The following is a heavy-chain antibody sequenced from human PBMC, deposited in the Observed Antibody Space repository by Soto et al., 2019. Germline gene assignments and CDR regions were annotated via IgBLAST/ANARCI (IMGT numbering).Heavy chain of an antibody. CDR3: ARGLRSVLDY. J-gene: IGHJ4*02. CDR2: ISSDEKIK. V-gene: IGHV3-33*01. Sequence: PGGSLRLSCVASGFIFSNFGMHWVRQAPGKGLERVAVISSDEKIKQYADSVRGRFAISRDNSKNTLYLQMTSLRSEDTAIYYCARGLRSVLDYWGQGTLVTVSS. D-gene: IGHD6-6*01. CDR1: GFIFSNFG.